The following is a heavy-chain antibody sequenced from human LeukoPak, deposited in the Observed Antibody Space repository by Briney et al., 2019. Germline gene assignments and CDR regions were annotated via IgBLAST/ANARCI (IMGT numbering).Heavy chain of an antibody. CDR3: ASSLLWFGELIDY. J-gene: IGHJ4*02. V-gene: IGHV4-34*01. CDR1: GGSFSGYY. CDR2: INHSGST. D-gene: IGHD3-10*01. Sequence: PSEALSLTCAVYGGSFSGYYWSWIRQPPGKGLEWIGEINHSGSTNYNPSLKSRVTISVDTSKNQFSLKLSSVTAADTAVYYRASSLLWFGELIDYWGQGTLVTVSS.